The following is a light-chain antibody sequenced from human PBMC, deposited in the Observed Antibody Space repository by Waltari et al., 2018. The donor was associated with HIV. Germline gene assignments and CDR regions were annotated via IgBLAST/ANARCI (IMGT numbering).Light chain of an antibody. Sequence: SSELTQPPSVSVSPGQTARITCSGDALTNQYAYWYQQKPGQAPKLVIYKNTERPSGIPERFSGSSSGTTVTLTISAVQAEDEADFYCQSVDSSAYSVVFGGGTKLTVL. CDR2: KNT. CDR3: QSVDSSAYSVV. J-gene: IGLJ2*01. CDR1: ALTNQY. V-gene: IGLV3-25*03.